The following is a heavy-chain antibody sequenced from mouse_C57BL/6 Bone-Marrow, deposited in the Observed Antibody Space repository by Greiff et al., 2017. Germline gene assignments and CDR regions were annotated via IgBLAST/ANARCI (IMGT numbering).Heavy chain of an antibody. J-gene: IGHJ4*01. Sequence: ESGAELAKPGASVKLSCKASGYTFTSYWMHWVKQRPGQGLEWIGYINPSSGYTKYNQKFKDKATLTADKSSSTAYMQLSSLTYEDSAVYYCAKQLRPLYYAMDYWGQGTSVTVSS. V-gene: IGHV1-7*01. CDR3: AKQLRPLYYAMDY. CDR2: INPSSGYT. CDR1: GYTFTSYW. D-gene: IGHD3-2*02.